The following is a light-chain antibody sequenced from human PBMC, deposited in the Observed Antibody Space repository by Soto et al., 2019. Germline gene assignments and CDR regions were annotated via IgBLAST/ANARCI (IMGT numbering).Light chain of an antibody. V-gene: IGKV3-15*01. CDR2: RAS. Sequence: EIVMTQSPALLSVSPGERATLSCRASHSVSSNLAWYQQKPGQAPGLLIYRASTRATSIPARFTGSGSGTEFTLTISSLQSEDFAVYYCQQYNSWPRTFGQGTKVEIK. J-gene: IGKJ1*01. CDR3: QQYNSWPRT. CDR1: HSVSSN.